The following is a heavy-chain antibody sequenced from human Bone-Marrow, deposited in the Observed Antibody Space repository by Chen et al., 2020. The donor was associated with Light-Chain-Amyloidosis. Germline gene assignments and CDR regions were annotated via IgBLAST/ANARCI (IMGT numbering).Heavy chain of an antibody. J-gene: IGHJ3*02. CDR1: NFTFDVYT. V-gene: IGHV3-21*01. CDR3: AKEMGIHNGAFDI. CDR2: ISSSSRST. Sequence: EVQLVESGGGLVQPGGSLRLSCAGSNFTFDVYTMNWVRLTPGKGLEWVSAISSSSRSTYYADSVRGRFTTSRDNADNSLTLHMDDLRVEDTGVYFCAKEMGIHNGAFDIWGRGTVVTVSS. D-gene: IGHD2-8*01.